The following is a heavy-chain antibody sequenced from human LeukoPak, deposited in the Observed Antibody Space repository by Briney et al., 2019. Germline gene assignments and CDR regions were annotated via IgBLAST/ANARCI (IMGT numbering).Heavy chain of an antibody. Sequence: GRSLRLSCAASGFTFSSYWMHWVRQAPGKGLVGVSHINSDRRSTSYADSVKGRLTISRDNAKNTLYLQMNSLRAEDTAVYYCARGAQWQGGGLDVWGQGTTVTVSS. V-gene: IGHV3-74*01. CDR2: INSDRRST. J-gene: IGHJ6*02. CDR1: GFTFSSYW. CDR3: ARGAQWQGGGLDV. D-gene: IGHD6-19*01.